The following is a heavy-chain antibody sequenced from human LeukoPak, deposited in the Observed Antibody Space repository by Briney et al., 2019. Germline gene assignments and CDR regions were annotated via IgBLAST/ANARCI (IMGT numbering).Heavy chain of an antibody. D-gene: IGHD6-13*01. CDR2: IYSSGST. V-gene: IGHV4-61*02. CDR1: GGSISSGSYY. J-gene: IGHJ3*02. Sequence: PSETLSLTCTVSGGSISSGSYYWSWIRQPAGKGLEWIGRIYSSGSTNYNPSLKSRVTISLDTSKNQFSLKLSSVTAADTAVYYCARVVGLEQQLGHGLFVAFDIWGQGTMVTVSS. CDR3: ARVVGLEQQLGHGLFVAFDI.